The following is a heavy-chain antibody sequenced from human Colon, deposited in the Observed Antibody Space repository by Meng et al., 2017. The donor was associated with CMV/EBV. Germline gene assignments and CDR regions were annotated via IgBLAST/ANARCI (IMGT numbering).Heavy chain of an antibody. J-gene: IGHJ6*02. CDR2: ISGYNDNT. D-gene: IGHD6-25*01. CDR1: GYTFKNFG. Sequence: ASVKVSCKASGYTFKNFGIRWVRQAPGQGLEWMGWISGYNDNTNSAEKFQGRFTMTRDTSTNTAHMELKSLTSGDTAVYYCARVFGVYGSAPRGYGLDVWGQGTTVTVSS. CDR3: ARVFGVYGSAPRGYGLDV. V-gene: IGHV1-18*01.